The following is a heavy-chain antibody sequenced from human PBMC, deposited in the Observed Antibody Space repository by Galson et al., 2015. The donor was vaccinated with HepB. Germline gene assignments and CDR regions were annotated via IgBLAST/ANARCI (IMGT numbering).Heavy chain of an antibody. J-gene: IGHJ4*02. D-gene: IGHD1-26*01. Sequence: SLRLSCAASGFTFSSYAMHWVRQAPGKGLEWVAVISYDGSNKYYADSVKGRFTISRDNSKNTLYLQMNSLRAEDTAVYYCARDGAWEPPSFDYWGQGTLVTVSS. CDR3: ARDGAWEPPSFDY. CDR2: ISYDGSNK. CDR1: GFTFSSYA. V-gene: IGHV3-30-3*01.